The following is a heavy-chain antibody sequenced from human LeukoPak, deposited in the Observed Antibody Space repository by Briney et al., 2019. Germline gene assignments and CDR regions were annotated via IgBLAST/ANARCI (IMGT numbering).Heavy chain of an antibody. J-gene: IGHJ6*02. CDR1: GFTSSSYA. Sequence: QPGRSLRLSCAASGFTSSSYAMHWVRQAPGKGLEWVAVISYDGSNKYYADSVKGRFTISRDNSKNTLYLQMNSLRAEDTAVYYCARAAAAGTSFYYYGMDVWGQGTTVTVSS. CDR2: ISYDGSNK. D-gene: IGHD6-13*01. CDR3: ARAAAAGTSFYYYGMDV. V-gene: IGHV3-30*04.